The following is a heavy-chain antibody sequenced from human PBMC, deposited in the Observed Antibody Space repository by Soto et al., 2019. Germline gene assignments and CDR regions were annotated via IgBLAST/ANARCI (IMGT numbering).Heavy chain of an antibody. V-gene: IGHV3-7*01. CDR1: GFTFSSYW. D-gene: IGHD4-17*01. CDR3: ARVGCGDYVDSYWYFDL. J-gene: IGHJ2*01. CDR2: IKQDGSEK. Sequence: GGSLRLSCAASGFTFSSYWMSWVRQAPGKGLEWVANIKQDGSEKYYVGTVKGRFTSSRDNAKRSLYLQMNSLRAEGTAVYYCARVGCGDYVDSYWYFDLWGRGTLVTVSS.